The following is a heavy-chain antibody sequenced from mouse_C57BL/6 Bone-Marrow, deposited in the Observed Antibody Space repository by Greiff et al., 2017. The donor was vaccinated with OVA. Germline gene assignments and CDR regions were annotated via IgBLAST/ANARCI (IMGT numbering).Heavy chain of an antibody. V-gene: IGHV14-2*01. D-gene: IGHD2-2*01. CDR1: GFNIKDYY. Sequence: VQLKESGAELVKPGASVKLSCTASGFNIKDYYMHWVKQRTEQGLEWIGRIDPEDGETKYAPKFQGKATITADTSSNTAYLQLSSLTSEDTAVYYCASAMVTTHYYAMDDWGQGTSVTVSS. CDR3: ASAMVTTHYYAMDD. CDR2: IDPEDGET. J-gene: IGHJ4*01.